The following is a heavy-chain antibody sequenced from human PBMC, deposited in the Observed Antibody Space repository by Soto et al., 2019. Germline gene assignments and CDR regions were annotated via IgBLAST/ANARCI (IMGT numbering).Heavy chain of an antibody. V-gene: IGHV3-9*01. J-gene: IGHJ1*01. CDR3: VKDESINWYSGHFRH. CDR1: GFTFDDYA. CDR2: INWNSGSI. Sequence: EVQLVESGGGLVQPGRSLRLSCAASGFTFDDYAMHWVRQDPGKGLEWVSGINWNSGSIGYGDSVNGRFAISRDNAKNSLHLQMNSLSAEDTAFYYCVKDESINWYSGHFRHWGQGTLVTVSS. D-gene: IGHD6-13*01.